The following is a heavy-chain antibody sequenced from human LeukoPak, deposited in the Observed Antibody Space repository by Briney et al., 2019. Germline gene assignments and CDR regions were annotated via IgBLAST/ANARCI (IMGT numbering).Heavy chain of an antibody. CDR1: GFTFDDYA. CDR2: ISWNSGSI. Sequence: GRSLRLSCAASGFTFDDYAMHWVRQAPGKGLEWVSGISWNSGSIGYADSVKGRFTISRDNAKNSLYLQMNSLRAEDTALYHCAKGAAAANYYYGMDVWGQGTTVTVSS. CDR3: AKGAAAANYYYGMDV. V-gene: IGHV3-9*01. J-gene: IGHJ6*02. D-gene: IGHD2-2*01.